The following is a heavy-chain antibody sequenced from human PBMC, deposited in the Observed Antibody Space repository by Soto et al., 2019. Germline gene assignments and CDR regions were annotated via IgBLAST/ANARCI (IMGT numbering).Heavy chain of an antibody. CDR2: INAGNGNT. V-gene: IGHV1-3*01. J-gene: IGHJ4*02. CDR3: ARELSSSWCLYYFDY. CDR1: GYTFTSYA. Sequence: ASVKVSCKASGYTFTSYAMHWVRQAPGQRLEWMGWINAGNGNTKYSQKFQGRVTITRDTSASTAYMELSSLRSEDTAVYYCARELSSSWCLYYFDYWGQGTLVTVSS. D-gene: IGHD6-13*01.